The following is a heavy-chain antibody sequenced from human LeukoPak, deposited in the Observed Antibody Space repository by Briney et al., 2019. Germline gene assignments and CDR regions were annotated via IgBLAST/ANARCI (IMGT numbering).Heavy chain of an antibody. CDR2: ISSSSYI. D-gene: IGHD6-19*01. V-gene: IGHV3-21*01. Sequence: NSGGSLRLSCAASGFTFSSYSMNWVRQAPGKGLEWVSSISSSSYIYYADSVKGRFTISRDNAKNSLYLQMNSLRAEDTAVYYCARDGIAVAGIEDYWGQGTLVTVSS. CDR1: GFTFSSYS. J-gene: IGHJ4*02. CDR3: ARDGIAVAGIEDY.